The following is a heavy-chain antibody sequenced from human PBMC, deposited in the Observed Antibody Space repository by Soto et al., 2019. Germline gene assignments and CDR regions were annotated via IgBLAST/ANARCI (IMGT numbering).Heavy chain of an antibody. Sequence: EVQLLESGGGLVQPGGSLRLSCAASGFTFSSYAMSWVRQAPGKGLEWVSAISGSGGSTYYADSVKGRFTISRDNSKNALYLEMNSLRAEDTAVYYCAKEQIMVRGVNWFDPWGQGTLVTVSS. CDR1: GFTFSSYA. J-gene: IGHJ5*02. CDR2: ISGSGGST. D-gene: IGHD3-10*01. CDR3: AKEQIMVRGVNWFDP. V-gene: IGHV3-23*01.